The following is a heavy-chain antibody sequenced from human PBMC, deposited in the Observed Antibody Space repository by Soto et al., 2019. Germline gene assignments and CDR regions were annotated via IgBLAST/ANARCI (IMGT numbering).Heavy chain of an antibody. J-gene: IGHJ4*02. V-gene: IGHV4-31*03. CDR3: VRNGVEFFYFDD. CDR2: IYYSGST. Sequence: QVQLQESGPGLVKPSQTLSLTCTVSGGSISSGGYYWNWIRQHPGRGLEWIGYIYYSGSTYYNPSLKSRVAISVDTSENQFSLKLGSVTAADTAVYYCVRNGVEFFYFDDWGQGTLVTVSS. CDR1: GGSISSGGYY. D-gene: IGHD4-17*01.